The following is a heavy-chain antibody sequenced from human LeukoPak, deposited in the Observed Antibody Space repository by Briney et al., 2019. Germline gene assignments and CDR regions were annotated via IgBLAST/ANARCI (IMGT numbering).Heavy chain of an antibody. D-gene: IGHD2-2*01. J-gene: IGHJ4*02. Sequence: GGSLRLSCAASGFIISSYAMSWVRQAPGKGLEWVSAISGSGGSTYYADSVKGRFTISRDNSKNTLYLQMNSLRAEDTAVYYCAKDPAVVPAAMFGYWGQGTLVTVPS. V-gene: IGHV3-23*01. CDR2: ISGSGGST. CDR3: AKDPAVVPAAMFGY. CDR1: GFIISSYA.